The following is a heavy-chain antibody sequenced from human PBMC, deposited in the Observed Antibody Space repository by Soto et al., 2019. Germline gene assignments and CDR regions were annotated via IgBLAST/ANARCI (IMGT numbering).Heavy chain of an antibody. CDR2: IYHTGTT. V-gene: IGHV4-30-2*01. J-gene: IGHJ6*02. CDR3: VRERTIFGVAPGGGVDV. CDR1: GGSITTSDYS. Sequence: SETLSLTCAVSGGSITTSDYSWSWIRQPPGRGLEWIGSIYHTGTTYYIPSLKSRVTMSLDKSKNQFSLDLTSMTAADTAVYYCVRERTIFGVAPGGGVDVWGRGTTVTVSS. D-gene: IGHD3-3*01.